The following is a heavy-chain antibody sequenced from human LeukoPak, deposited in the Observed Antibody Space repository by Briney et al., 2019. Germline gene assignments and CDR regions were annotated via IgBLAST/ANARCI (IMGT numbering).Heavy chain of an antibody. D-gene: IGHD1-1*01. V-gene: IGHV3-7*01. CDR3: TRLGHLTTGRRIFDY. J-gene: IGHJ4*02. Sequence: PGGSLRLSCAASGFTFSDYWMTWVRQAPGKGLEWVASIQRHGSEKYHVDSVTGRFTISRDNAKNSLYLQMDSLRAEDTAVYYCTRLGHLTTGRRIFDYWGQGIPVTVSS. CDR2: IQRHGSEK. CDR1: GFTFSDYW.